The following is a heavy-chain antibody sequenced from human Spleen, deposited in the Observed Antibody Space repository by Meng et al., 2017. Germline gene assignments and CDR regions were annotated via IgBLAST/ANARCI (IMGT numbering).Heavy chain of an antibody. J-gene: IGHJ4*02. V-gene: IGHV1-18*01. Sequence: ASVKVSCKASGYTFTSYGISWVRQAPGQGLEWMGWISAYNGNTNYAQKFQGRVTMTADTSTRTAYMELRSLRSDDTAVYYCATRGNPYLNCWGQGTLVTVSS. CDR3: ATRGNPYLNC. CDR1: GYTFTSYG. CDR2: ISAYNGNT.